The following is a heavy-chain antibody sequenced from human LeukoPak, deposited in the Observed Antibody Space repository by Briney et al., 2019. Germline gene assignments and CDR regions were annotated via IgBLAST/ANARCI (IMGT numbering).Heavy chain of an antibody. V-gene: IGHV1-3*01. CDR1: GYTFTSYT. J-gene: IGHJ4*02. CDR2: INAGNGNT. CDR3: ARGGSLDY. Sequence: GASVKVSCKASGYTFTSYTMHWARQAPGQRLEWMGWINAGNGNTKSSQKFQGRVTITRDTSATTAYMELSSLRSEDTAVYYCARGGSLDYWGQGTLVTVSS. D-gene: IGHD6-13*01.